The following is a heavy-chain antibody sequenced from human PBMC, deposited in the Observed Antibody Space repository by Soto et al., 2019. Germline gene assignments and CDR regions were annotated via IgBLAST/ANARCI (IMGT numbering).Heavy chain of an antibody. CDR2: ISYDGSNK. Sequence: QVQLVESGGGVVQPGRSLRLSCAASGFTFSSYAMHWVRQAPGKGLEWVAVISYDGSNKYYADSVKGRFTISRDNSKNTLYLQMNSLRAEDTAVYYCARDQAWYSSSWYGGNFDYWGQGTLVTVSS. CDR1: GFTFSSYA. V-gene: IGHV3-30-3*01. J-gene: IGHJ4*02. CDR3: ARDQAWYSSSWYGGNFDY. D-gene: IGHD6-13*01.